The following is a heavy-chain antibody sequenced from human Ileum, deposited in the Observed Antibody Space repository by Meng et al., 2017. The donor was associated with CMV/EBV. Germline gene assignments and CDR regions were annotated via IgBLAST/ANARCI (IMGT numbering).Heavy chain of an antibody. J-gene: IGHJ4*02. D-gene: IGHD3-22*01. Sequence: CAASGFTFSSYAMHWVRQAPGKGLEWVAVISYDGSNKYYADSVKGRFTISRDNSKNTLYLQMNSLRAEDTAVYYCARPEGSGYYPLWGWGQGTLVTVSS. CDR3: ARPEGSGYYPLWG. V-gene: IGHV3-30*04. CDR2: ISYDGSNK. CDR1: GFTFSSYA.